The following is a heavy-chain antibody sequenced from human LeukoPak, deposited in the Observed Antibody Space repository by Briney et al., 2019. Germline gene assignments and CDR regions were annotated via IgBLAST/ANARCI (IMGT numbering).Heavy chain of an antibody. D-gene: IGHD3-3*01. J-gene: IGHJ6*02. CDR1: GGSISSYY. CDR2: IYYSGST. V-gene: IGHV4-59*08. CDR3: ARHGVSYYGMDV. Sequence: PSETLSLTCTVSGGSISSYYWSWIRQPPGKGQEWIGYIYYSGSTNYNPSLKSRVTISVDTSKNQFSLKLSSVTAADTAVYYCARHGVSYYGMDVWGQGTTVTVSS.